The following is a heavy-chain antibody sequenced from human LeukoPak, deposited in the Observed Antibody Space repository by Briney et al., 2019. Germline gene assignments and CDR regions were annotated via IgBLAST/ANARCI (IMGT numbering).Heavy chain of an antibody. CDR2: ISYDGSNK. J-gene: IGHJ4*02. CDR1: GFTFSSYG. Sequence: GGSLRLSCAASGFTFSSYGMHWVRQAPGKGLEWVAVISYDGSNKFYEDSVKGRFTISRDNSKNTLYLQMSSLRAEDTAVYYCAKAGYSSGWRNFDYWGQGTLVTVSS. V-gene: IGHV3-30*18. D-gene: IGHD6-19*01. CDR3: AKAGYSSGWRNFDY.